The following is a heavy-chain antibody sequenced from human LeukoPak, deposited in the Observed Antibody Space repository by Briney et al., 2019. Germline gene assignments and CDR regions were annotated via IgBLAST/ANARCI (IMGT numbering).Heavy chain of an antibody. Sequence: SETLSLTCAVYGGSFSGYYWSWIRQPPGKGLGWIGEINHSGSTNYNPSLKSRVTISVDTSKNQFFLKLSSVTAADTAVYYCARGGYCSGGSCRNFYYWGQGTLVTVSS. V-gene: IGHV4-34*01. CDR3: ARGGYCSGGSCRNFYY. CDR2: INHSGST. CDR1: GGSFSGYY. J-gene: IGHJ4*02. D-gene: IGHD2-15*01.